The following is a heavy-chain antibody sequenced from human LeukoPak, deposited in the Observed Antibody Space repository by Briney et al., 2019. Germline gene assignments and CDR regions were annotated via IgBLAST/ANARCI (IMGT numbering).Heavy chain of an antibody. V-gene: IGHV1-8*01. CDR1: GYTFTSYD. CDR2: MNPNSGNT. CDR3: ARGYCSGGSCWREDYYYGTDV. D-gene: IGHD2-15*01. Sequence: GASVKVSCKASGYTFTSYDINWVRQATGQGLEWMGWMNPNSGNTGYAQKFQGRVTMTRNTSISTAYMELSSLRSEDTAVYYCARGYCSGGSCWREDYYYGTDVWGQGTTVTVSS. J-gene: IGHJ6*02.